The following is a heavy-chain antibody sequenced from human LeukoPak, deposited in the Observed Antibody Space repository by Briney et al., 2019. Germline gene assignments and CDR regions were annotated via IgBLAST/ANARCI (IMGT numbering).Heavy chain of an antibody. CDR3: AARGAYDSSGYLAY. D-gene: IGHD3-22*01. Sequence: SQTLSLTCAVSGGSISSGGYSWSWLRQPPGKGLEWIGYIYHSGSTYYNPSLKSRVTISVDRSKNQFSLKLSSVTAADTAVYYCAARGAYDSSGYLAYWGQGTLVTVSS. CDR2: IYHSGST. J-gene: IGHJ4*02. CDR1: GGSISSGGYS. V-gene: IGHV4-30-2*01.